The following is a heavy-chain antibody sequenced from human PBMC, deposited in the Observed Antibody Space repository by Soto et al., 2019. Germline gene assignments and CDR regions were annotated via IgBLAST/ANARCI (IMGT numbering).Heavy chain of an antibody. V-gene: IGHV3-11*01. CDR3: ARGGSGWTRVGWLGP. J-gene: IGHJ5*02. Sequence: QMQLVQSGGGLVKPGGSLTLSCKASGFTFSDYYMIWVRQTPGKGLEWLSYISDSGSTIYYADSVRARFTIFRENAANSVYLQLDGLTDGDTSFYYCARGGSGWTRVGWLGPWGQGSLVTVSS. D-gene: IGHD3-10*01. CDR1: GFTFSDYY. CDR2: ISDSGSTI.